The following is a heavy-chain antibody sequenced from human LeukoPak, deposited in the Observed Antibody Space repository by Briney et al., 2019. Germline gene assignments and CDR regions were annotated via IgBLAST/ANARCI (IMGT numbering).Heavy chain of an antibody. CDR2: ISGSGGST. CDR1: GFTFSSYA. J-gene: IGHJ4*02. Sequence: PGGSLRLSCAASGFTFSSYAMSWVRQAPGKGLEWVSAISGSGGSTYYADSVKGRFTISRDNAKNTLYLQMNGLSVEDTAVYYCARDRLFTSDYWGQGTLVTVSS. D-gene: IGHD2-2*01. CDR3: ARDRLFTSDY. V-gene: IGHV3-23*01.